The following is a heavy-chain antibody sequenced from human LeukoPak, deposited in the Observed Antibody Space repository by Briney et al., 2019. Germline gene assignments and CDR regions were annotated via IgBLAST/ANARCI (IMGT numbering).Heavy chain of an antibody. CDR1: GFTFGSYA. V-gene: IGHV3-23*01. CDR3: AKEQAGWRFDY. D-gene: IGHD6-19*01. Sequence: PGGSLRLSCAASGFTFGSYAMPWVRQAPGKGLEWVSGVKSGGDKTYYADSVKGRFTISRDNSKNTLYLQMNSLRAEDTAVYYCAKEQAGWRFDYWGEGTQVTVSS. J-gene: IGHJ4*02. CDR2: VKSGGDKT.